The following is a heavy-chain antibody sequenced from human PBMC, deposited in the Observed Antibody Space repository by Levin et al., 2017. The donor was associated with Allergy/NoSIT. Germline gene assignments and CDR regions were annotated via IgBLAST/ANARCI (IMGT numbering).Heavy chain of an antibody. V-gene: IGHV3-21*01. J-gene: IGHJ4*02. CDR2: ISSSSSYI. D-gene: IGHD6-13*01. CDR1: GFTFSSYS. CDR3: AREYIAAAPPGY. Sequence: GESLKISCAASGFTFSSYSMNWVRQAPGKGLEWVSSISSSSSYIYYADSVKGRFTISRDNAKNSLYLQMNSLRAEDTAVYYCAREYIAAAPPGYWGQGTLVTVSS.